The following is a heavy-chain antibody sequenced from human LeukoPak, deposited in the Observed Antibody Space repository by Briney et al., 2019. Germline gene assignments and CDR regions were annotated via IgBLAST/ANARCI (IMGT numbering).Heavy chain of an antibody. V-gene: IGHV1-18*01. J-gene: IGHJ6*02. CDR3: ARDHGVIGTRGGRIYGMDV. CDR1: GYTFTSYG. D-gene: IGHD3-10*01. Sequence: ASVKVSCKASGYTFTSYGISWVRQAPGQGLEWMGWISAYNGNTNYAQKLQGRVTMTRDTSTSTVYMELSSLRSEDTAVYYCARDHGVIGTRGGRIYGMDVWGQGTTVTVSS. CDR2: ISAYNGNT.